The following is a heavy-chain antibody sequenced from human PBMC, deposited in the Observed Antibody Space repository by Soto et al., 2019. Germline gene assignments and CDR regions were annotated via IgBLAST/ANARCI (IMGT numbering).Heavy chain of an antibody. CDR3: GKVGDRGGACYWDH. J-gene: IGHJ4*02. CDR1: GFTFSAYG. V-gene: IGHV3-23*01. CDR2: ISDSGDST. D-gene: IGHD2-21*02. Sequence: EVQLLESGGGLVQPGGSLRLSCAASGFTFSAYGMSWVRQAPEKGLEWVSGISDSGDSTSYADSVKGRFTISRDNSKNTLSLQMNSLRAEDTAVYYCGKVGDRGGACYWDHWGQGTLVSVSS.